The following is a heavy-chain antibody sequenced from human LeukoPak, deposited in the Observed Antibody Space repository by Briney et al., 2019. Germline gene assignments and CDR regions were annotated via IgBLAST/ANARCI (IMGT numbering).Heavy chain of an antibody. CDR2: IIPIFGTA. V-gene: IGHV1-69*01. CDR3: ARDGSNYYDSTGYPIEDY. CDR1: GGTFSSYA. D-gene: IGHD3-22*01. J-gene: IGHJ4*02. Sequence: SVKVSCKASGGTFSSYAISWVRQAPGQGLEWMGGIIPIFGTANYAQKFQGRVTITADESTSTAYMELSSLRSEDTAVYYCARDGSNYYDSTGYPIEDYWGQGTLVTVSS.